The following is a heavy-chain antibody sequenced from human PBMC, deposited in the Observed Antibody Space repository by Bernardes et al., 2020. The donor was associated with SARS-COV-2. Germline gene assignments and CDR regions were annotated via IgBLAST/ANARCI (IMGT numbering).Heavy chain of an antibody. CDR3: AGDRGGRWLASRGYYDGMDV. J-gene: IGHJ6*02. CDR1: GFTFDDYA. D-gene: IGHD6-19*01. V-gene: IGHV3-9*01. CDR2: ITWNSADI. Sequence: GGSLRLSCAASGFTFDDYAMHWVRQTPGKGLEWVSGITWNSADIGYTDSVKGRFTISRDNAKNSLYPQMNSLRPEDTALYYCAGDRGGRWLASRGYYDGMDVWGQGTTVTVS.